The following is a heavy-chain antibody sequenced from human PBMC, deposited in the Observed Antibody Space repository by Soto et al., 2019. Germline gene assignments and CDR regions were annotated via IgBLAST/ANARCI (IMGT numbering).Heavy chain of an antibody. CDR2: IYYSGST. V-gene: IGHV4-59*08. J-gene: IGHJ4*02. D-gene: IGHD6-13*01. Sequence: PSETLSLTCTVSGGSISSYYWSWIRQPPGKGLEWIGYIYYSGSTNYNPSLKSRVTISVDTSKNQFSLKLSSVTAADTAVYYCARSALPAVHSNPYEYCGQGTLVTVSS. CDR1: GGSISSYY. CDR3: ARSALPAVHSNPYEY.